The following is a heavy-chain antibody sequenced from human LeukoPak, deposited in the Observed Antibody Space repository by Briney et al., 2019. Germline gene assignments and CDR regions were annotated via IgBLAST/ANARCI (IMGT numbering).Heavy chain of an antibody. CDR1: GGTFSNYA. J-gene: IGHJ5*02. CDR2: IIPIFGTA. D-gene: IGHD3-3*01. CDR3: ARLSGYDNWFDP. V-gene: IGHV1-69*06. Sequence: SVKVSCKASGGTFSNYAISWVRQAPGQGLEWMGGIIPIFGTANYAQKFQGRVTITADKSTSTAYMELRSLRSDDTAVYYCARLSGYDNWFDPWGQGTLVTVSS.